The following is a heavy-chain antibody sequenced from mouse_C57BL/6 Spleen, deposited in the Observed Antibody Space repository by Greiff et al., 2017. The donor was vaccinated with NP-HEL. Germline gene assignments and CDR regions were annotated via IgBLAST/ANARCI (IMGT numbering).Heavy chain of an antibody. V-gene: IGHV1-54*01. Sequence: VQLQQSGAELVRPGTSVKVSCKASGYAFTNYLIEWVKQRPGQGLEWIGVINPGSGGTNYNEKFKGKATLTADKSSSTAYMQLSSLTSEDSAVYFCARGSSGYVRAMDYWGQGTSVTVSS. J-gene: IGHJ4*01. D-gene: IGHD3-2*02. CDR3: ARGSSGYVRAMDY. CDR2: INPGSGGT. CDR1: GYAFTNYL.